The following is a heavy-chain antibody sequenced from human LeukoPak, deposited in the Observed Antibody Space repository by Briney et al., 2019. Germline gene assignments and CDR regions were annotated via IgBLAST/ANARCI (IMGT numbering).Heavy chain of an antibody. Sequence: PGGSLRLSCAASGFTFSVYYMSWFRQPPGKGLEWIGSIYYSGSTYYNPSLKSRVTISVDTSKNQFSLKLSSVTAADTAVYYCARDPPSYSSSWYYYYGMDVWGQGTTVTVSS. CDR2: IYYSGST. CDR3: ARDPPSYSSSWYYYYGMDV. J-gene: IGHJ6*02. CDR1: GFTFSVYY. D-gene: IGHD6-13*01. V-gene: IGHV4-38-2*02.